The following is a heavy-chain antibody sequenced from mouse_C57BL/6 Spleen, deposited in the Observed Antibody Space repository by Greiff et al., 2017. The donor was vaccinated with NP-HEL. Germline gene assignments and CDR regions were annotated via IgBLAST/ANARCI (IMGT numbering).Heavy chain of an antibody. Sequence: EVQLQESGPGLVKPSQSLSLTCSVTGYSITSGYYWNWIRQFPGNKLEWMGYISYDGSNNYNPSLKNRISITRDTSKNQFFLKLNSVTTEDTATYYCARAYGSSPYYAMDYWGQGTSVTVSS. CDR1: GYSITSGYY. CDR3: ARAYGSSPYYAMDY. V-gene: IGHV3-6*01. D-gene: IGHD1-1*01. J-gene: IGHJ4*01. CDR2: ISYDGSN.